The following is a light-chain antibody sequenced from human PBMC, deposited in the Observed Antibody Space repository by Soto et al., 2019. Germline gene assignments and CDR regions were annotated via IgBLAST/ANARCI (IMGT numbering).Light chain of an antibody. J-gene: IGLJ2*01. CDR2: EVS. CDR1: SSDVGGYNY. V-gene: IGLV2-8*01. CDR3: SSYAGSL. Sequence: QSVLTQPPSASGSPGQSVTISCTGTSSDVGGYNYVSWYQQHPGKAPKLMIYEVSKRPSGVPDRFSGSKSGTTASLTVSGLQAEDEADYYCSSYAGSLFGGGTKLTVL.